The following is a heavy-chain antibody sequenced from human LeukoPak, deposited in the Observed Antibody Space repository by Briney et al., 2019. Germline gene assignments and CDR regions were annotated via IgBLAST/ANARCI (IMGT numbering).Heavy chain of an antibody. CDR3: VRDFQWSLES. Sequence: PGGSLRLSCTASGFTFSTFHMHWVRQAQGKGLYWFSYIIYNCLPAYYGDSVNGRFTFSSDNAKNSLYLPLNDLRAEDTAVYYCVRDFQWSLESWGQGTPVTVSS. J-gene: IGHJ5*02. CDR2: IIYNCLPA. V-gene: IGHV3-48*01. CDR1: GFTFSTFH. D-gene: IGHD1-1*01.